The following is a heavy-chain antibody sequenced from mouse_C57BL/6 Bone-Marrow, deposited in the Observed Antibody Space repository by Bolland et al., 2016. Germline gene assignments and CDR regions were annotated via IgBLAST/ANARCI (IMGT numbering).Heavy chain of an antibody. Sequence: MIHPNSGSTNYNEKFKSKATLTVDKSSSTAYMQLSSLTSEDSAVYYCASMISFDYWGQGTLV. V-gene: IGHV1-64*01. CDR3: ASMISFDY. J-gene: IGHJ3*01. CDR2: IHPNSGST. D-gene: IGHD2-3*01.